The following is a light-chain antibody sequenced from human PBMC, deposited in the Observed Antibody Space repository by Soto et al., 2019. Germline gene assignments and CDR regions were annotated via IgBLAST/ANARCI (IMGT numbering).Light chain of an antibody. CDR2: EVS. CDR1: SSDVGGYNS. V-gene: IGLV2-8*01. CDR3: SSYAGSNNLV. J-gene: IGLJ3*02. Sequence: QSALTQPPSASGSPGQSVTISCAGTSSDVGGYNSVSWYQQHPGRAPKLMIYEVSKRPSGVPDRFSGSKSANTASLTVSGLQAEDEADYYCSSYAGSNNLVFGGGTKLTVL.